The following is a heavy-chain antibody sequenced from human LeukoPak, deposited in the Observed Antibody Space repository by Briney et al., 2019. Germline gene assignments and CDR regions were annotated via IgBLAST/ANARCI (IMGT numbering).Heavy chain of an antibody. CDR3: TTDQIY. Sequence: PGGSLRHSCAASGFTFNNAWMSWVRQAPGKGLEWVGRIKSKTNGGTTDYAAPVEGRITISRDDSKNMLYLQMNSLKTEDTAVYYCTTDQIYWGQGTLVTVSS. CDR1: GFTFNNAW. J-gene: IGHJ4*02. V-gene: IGHV3-15*01. CDR2: IKSKTNGGTT.